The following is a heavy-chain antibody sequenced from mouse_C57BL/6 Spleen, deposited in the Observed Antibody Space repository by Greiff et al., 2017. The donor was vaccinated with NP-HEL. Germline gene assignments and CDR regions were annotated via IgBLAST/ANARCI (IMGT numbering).Heavy chain of an antibody. J-gene: IGHJ4*01. CDR2: ISYSGST. CDR1: GYSITSGYD. D-gene: IGHD1-1*01. Sequence: DVKLQESGPGMVKPSQSLSLTCTVTGYSITSGYDWHWIRHFPGNKLEWMGYISYSGSTNYNPSLKSRISITHDTSKNHFFLKLNSVTTEDTATYCCAREDYGRAMDYWGQGTSVTVSS. V-gene: IGHV3-1*01. CDR3: AREDYGRAMDY.